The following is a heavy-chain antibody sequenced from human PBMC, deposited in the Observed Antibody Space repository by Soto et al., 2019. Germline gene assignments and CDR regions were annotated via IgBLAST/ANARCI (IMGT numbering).Heavy chain of an antibody. J-gene: IGHJ3*02. Sequence: QLQLQESGPGLVKPSETLSLTCSVSGGSISSGSYYCGWIRQPPGKGLEWIASFYYSGSTYYNPPLKSRVTISVDTSKNQFSLKLSSVTAADTAVYYCARPYNYGEVAFDIWGQGTVVTVSS. CDR2: FYYSGST. V-gene: IGHV4-39*01. D-gene: IGHD5-18*01. CDR1: GGSISSGSYY. CDR3: ARPYNYGEVAFDI.